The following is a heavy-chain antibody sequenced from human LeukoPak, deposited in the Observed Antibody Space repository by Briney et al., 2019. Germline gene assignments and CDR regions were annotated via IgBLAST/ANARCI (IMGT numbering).Heavy chain of an antibody. D-gene: IGHD1-26*01. Sequence: SETLSLTCTVSRGSLSSYYWSWIRQPAGKGLEWIGRIYTTGSTNYDPSLKSRVTMSVDASKNQFSLRLRSVTAADTAMYYCATGGSRPGTFDIWGQGPMVTVSS. CDR3: ATGGSRPGTFDI. CDR1: RGSLSSYY. V-gene: IGHV4-4*07. J-gene: IGHJ3*02. CDR2: IYTTGST.